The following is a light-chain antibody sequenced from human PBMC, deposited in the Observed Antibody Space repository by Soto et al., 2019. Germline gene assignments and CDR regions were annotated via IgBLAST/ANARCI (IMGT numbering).Light chain of an antibody. CDR3: GSYATSSTLVV. J-gene: IGLJ3*02. V-gene: IGLV2-14*01. Sequence: HSVLTQPPSASGSPGQSVTISCTGTSSDIGVYDFVSWYQQHPGKAPKLMIYEVSNRPSGVSNRFSGSKSGNTASLTISGLQAEDEADYYCGSYATSSTLVVFGGGTK. CDR2: EVS. CDR1: SSDIGVYDF.